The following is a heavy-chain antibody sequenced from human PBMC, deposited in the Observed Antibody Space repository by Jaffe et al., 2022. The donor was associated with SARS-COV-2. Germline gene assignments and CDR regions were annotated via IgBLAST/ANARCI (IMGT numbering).Heavy chain of an antibody. D-gene: IGHD1-26*01. CDR2: IKSKTDGGTI. J-gene: IGHJ4*02. CDR1: GFTFSNAW. CDR3: TMNREALDFDF. V-gene: IGHV3-15*01. Sequence: EVQLVESGGGLVKPGGSLRLSCAASGFTFSNAWMSWVRQAPGKGLEWVGRIKSKTDGGTIDYAAPVKGRFTISRDDSKNMLYLQMNSLKTEDTAVYYCTMNREALDFDFWGQGTLVTVSS.